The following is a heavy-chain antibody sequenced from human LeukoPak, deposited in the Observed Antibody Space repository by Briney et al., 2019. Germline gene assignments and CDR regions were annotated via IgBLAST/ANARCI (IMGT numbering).Heavy chain of an antibody. J-gene: IGHJ5*02. Sequence: ASVNLSCNASGSTFTIYSYNWMRLPPGQGLEWMGWISPNNGDTKYAQKLQGRVTMTTDTSTNTAYMELRSLTSDDTAVYFCARDGGREVATITPNWFDPWGQGTLVTVSS. CDR1: GSTFTIYS. V-gene: IGHV1-18*01. D-gene: IGHD5-24*01. CDR2: ISPNNGDT. CDR3: ARDGGREVATITPNWFDP.